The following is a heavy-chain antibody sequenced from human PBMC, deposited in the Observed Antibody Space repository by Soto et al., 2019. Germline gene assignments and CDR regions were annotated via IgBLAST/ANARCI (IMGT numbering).Heavy chain of an antibody. V-gene: IGHV4-59*01. CDR3: ARNNYDFWSEYGMDV. CDR2: IYYSGST. D-gene: IGHD3-3*01. Sequence: SETLSLTCTVSGASISIYYWRWIRHPPGKGLEWIGYIYYSGSTNYNPSLKSRVTISVDTSKNQFSLKLSSVTAADTAVYYCARNNYDFWSEYGMDVWGQGTTVTVSS. CDR1: GASISIYY. J-gene: IGHJ6*02.